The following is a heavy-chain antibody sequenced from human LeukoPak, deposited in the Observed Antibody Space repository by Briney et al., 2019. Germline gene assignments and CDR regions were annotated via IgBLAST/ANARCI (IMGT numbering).Heavy chain of an antibody. V-gene: IGHV1-69*13. CDR2: IIPIFGTA. CDR3: ARDRGIVGARSNWFDP. Sequence: ASVKVSCKASGGTFISYAISWVRQAPGQGLEWMGGIIPIFGTANYAQKFQGRVTITADESTSTAYMELSSLRSEDTAVYYCARDRGIVGARSNWFDPWGQGTLVTVSS. CDR1: GGTFISYA. D-gene: IGHD1-26*01. J-gene: IGHJ5*02.